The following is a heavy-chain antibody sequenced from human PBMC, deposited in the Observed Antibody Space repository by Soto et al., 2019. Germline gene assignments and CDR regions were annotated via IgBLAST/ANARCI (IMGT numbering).Heavy chain of an antibody. CDR1: GFTFRDYA. J-gene: IGHJ4*02. Sequence: EVQLLESGGGLVQPGGSLRLSCTASGFTFRDYAMTWVRQAPGKGLECVSGIYGSGGGIQYADSVKGRFTISRDNYRNTLYLQMNSLRDEDTAVYYCAKDLGSGDGLWLMDEWGQGTLVTVSP. D-gene: IGHD2-21*02. V-gene: IGHV3-23*01. CDR2: IYGSGGGI. CDR3: AKDLGSGDGLWLMDE.